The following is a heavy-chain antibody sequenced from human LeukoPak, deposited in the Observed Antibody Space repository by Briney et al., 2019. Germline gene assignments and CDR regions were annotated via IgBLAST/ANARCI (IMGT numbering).Heavy chain of an antibody. CDR3: TTDEDWNYARKDV. CDR1: GFTFSNAW. Sequence: GGSLRLSCAASGFTFSNAWMSWVRQVPGKGLEWVGQIVSKIDGGTTDYAAPVKGRFTISRDDSKSTLYLQMNSLKIEDTAVYYCTTDEDWNYARKDVWGQGATVIISS. J-gene: IGHJ6*02. CDR2: IVSKIDGGTT. D-gene: IGHD1-7*01. V-gene: IGHV3-15*04.